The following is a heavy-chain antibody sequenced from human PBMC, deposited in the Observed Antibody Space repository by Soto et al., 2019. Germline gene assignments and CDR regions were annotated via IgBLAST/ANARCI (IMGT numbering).Heavy chain of an antibody. V-gene: IGHV4-59*01. CDR3: ASDRSSGWDQGYGMDV. J-gene: IGHJ6*01. CDR1: GGSISTYY. CDR2: IYYSGST. D-gene: IGHD6-19*01. Sequence: PSETLYLTCTVSGGSISTYYWSWIRQPPRKGLEWIGYIYYSGSTSYNPSLKSRVTISVDTSKNQFSLKLRSVTAADTAVYYCASDRSSGWDQGYGMDVWG.